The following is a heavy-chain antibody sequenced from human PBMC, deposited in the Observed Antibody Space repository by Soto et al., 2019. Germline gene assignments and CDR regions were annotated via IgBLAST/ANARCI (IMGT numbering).Heavy chain of an antibody. J-gene: IGHJ4*02. CDR2: ISSTTNYI. V-gene: IGHV3-21*06. CDR1: GFTFTRYS. Sequence: GGSLRLSCEASGFTFTRYSMNWVRQAPGKGLEWVSSISSTTNYIYYGDSMKGRFTISRDNAKNSLYLEMNSLRAEDTAVYYCARESEDLTSNFDYWDQGTLFTVSS. CDR3: ARESEDLTSNFDY.